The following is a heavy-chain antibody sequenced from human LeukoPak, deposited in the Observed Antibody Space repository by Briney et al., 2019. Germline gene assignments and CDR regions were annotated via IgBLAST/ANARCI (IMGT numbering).Heavy chain of an antibody. CDR3: ARERSALVRYFDY. CDR2: IKQDGSEK. J-gene: IGHJ4*02. D-gene: IGHD2-21*01. V-gene: IGHV3-7*03. CDR1: GFTFSSYW. Sequence: GGSLRLSCAASGFTFSSYWMSWVRQAPGKGLEWVANIKQDGSEKYYVDSVKGRFTITRDNAKNSLYLQMNSLRAEDTAVYYCARERSALVRYFDYGGQGPLVTVSS.